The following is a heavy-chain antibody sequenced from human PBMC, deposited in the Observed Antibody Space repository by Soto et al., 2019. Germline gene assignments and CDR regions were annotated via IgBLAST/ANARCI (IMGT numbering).Heavy chain of an antibody. J-gene: IGHJ4*02. D-gene: IGHD3-22*01. CDR3: ARDSIDYDSSGYYYY. CDR1: GYIFTNYA. CDR2: INAGNGNT. V-gene: IGHV1-3*01. Sequence: GASVKVSCKTSGYIFTNYAMHWVRQAPGQRLEWMGWINAGNGNTKYSQKFQGRVTITRDTSASTAYMELSSLRSEDTAVYYCARDSIDYDSSGYYYYWGQGTLVTVSS.